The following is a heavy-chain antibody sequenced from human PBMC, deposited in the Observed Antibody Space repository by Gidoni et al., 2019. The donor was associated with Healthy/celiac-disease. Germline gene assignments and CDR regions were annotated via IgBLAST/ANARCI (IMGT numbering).Heavy chain of an antibody. J-gene: IGHJ3*02. CDR3: AREHYDYVWGGGAFDI. V-gene: IGHV3-48*03. Sequence: ELQLVESGGGLVQPGGSLRLSCSASGFTLRSYEMNWVRQAPGKGLEWVSYISSSGSTRYYADSVKGRFTISRDNAKNSLYLQMNSLRAEDTAVYYCAREHYDYVWGGGAFDIWGQGTMVTVSS. CDR1: GFTLRSYE. CDR2: ISSSGSTR. D-gene: IGHD3-16*01.